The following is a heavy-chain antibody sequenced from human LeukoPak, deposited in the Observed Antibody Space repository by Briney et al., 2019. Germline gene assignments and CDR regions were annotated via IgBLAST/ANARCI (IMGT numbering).Heavy chain of an antibody. D-gene: IGHD6-19*01. V-gene: IGHV3-21*01. J-gene: IGHJ4*02. CDR2: VSSSSSYI. CDR1: GFTFTDYS. CDR3: ARDRGSGWYQPSGY. Sequence: GGSLRLSCAASGFTFTDYSMNWVRQAPGKGLEWVSSVSSSSSYIYYADSVKGRFTISRDNSKNTLFLHMNSLRAEGTSVYYCARDRGSGWYQPSGYWGQGTLVTVSS.